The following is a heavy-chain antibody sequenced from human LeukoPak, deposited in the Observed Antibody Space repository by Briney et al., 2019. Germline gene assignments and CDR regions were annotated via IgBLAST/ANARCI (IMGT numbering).Heavy chain of an antibody. J-gene: IGHJ3*02. Sequence: PGGSLRLSCAASGFTFDDYAMHWVRQAPGKGLEWVSGISWNSGSIGYADSVKGRFTISRDNAKKSLYLQMNSLRAEDMALYYCAKARRAAAPDAFDIWGQGTMVTVSS. CDR2: ISWNSGSI. V-gene: IGHV3-9*03. CDR1: GFTFDDYA. D-gene: IGHD6-13*01. CDR3: AKARRAAAPDAFDI.